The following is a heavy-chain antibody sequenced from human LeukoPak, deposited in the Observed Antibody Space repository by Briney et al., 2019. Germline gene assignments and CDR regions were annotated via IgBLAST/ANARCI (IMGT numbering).Heavy chain of an antibody. CDR3: ARLYGSGSWYRFDP. CDR1: GYSFTSYW. Sequence: KGGESLQISCKGSGYSFTSYWIGWVRPLPGKGLEWMGIIYPGDSDTRYSPSFQGQVTISADKSISTAYLQWSSLKASDTAMYYWARLYGSGSWYRFDPWGQGTLVTVSS. V-gene: IGHV5-51*01. CDR2: IYPGDSDT. D-gene: IGHD3-10*01. J-gene: IGHJ5*02.